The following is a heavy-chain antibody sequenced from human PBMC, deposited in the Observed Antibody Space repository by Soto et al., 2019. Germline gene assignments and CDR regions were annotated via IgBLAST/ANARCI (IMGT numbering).Heavy chain of an antibody. CDR2: LNSHDGLT. Sequence: LRLSCAASGFTFNSYDMNWVRQAPGKGLEWVSSLNSHDGLTHYADSVKGRFAISGDNARNSLYLQMNSLRVEDTAVYYCTRGGYNEGGFDYWGQGNLVTVSS. V-gene: IGHV3-21*01. J-gene: IGHJ4*02. D-gene: IGHD5-12*01. CDR3: TRGGYNEGGFDY. CDR1: GFTFNSYD.